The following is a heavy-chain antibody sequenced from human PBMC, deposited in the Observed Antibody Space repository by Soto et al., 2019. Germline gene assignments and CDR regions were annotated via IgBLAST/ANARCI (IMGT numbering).Heavy chain of an antibody. Sequence: SETLSLTCTVSGGSISSGGYYWSWIRQPPGKGLEWIGYIYYSGSTNYNPSLKSRVTISVDTSKNQFSLKLSSVTAADTAVYYCARGDVVVVAATRHYFDYWGQGTLVTVSS. CDR3: ARGDVVVVAATRHYFDY. D-gene: IGHD2-15*01. CDR1: GGSISSGGYY. V-gene: IGHV4-61*08. CDR2: IYYSGST. J-gene: IGHJ4*02.